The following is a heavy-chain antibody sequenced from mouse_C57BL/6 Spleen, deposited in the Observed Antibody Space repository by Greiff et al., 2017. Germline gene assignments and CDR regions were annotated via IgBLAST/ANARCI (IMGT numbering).Heavy chain of an antibody. J-gene: IGHJ4*01. V-gene: IGHV1-63*01. CDR2: IYPGGGYT. CDR1: GYTFTNYW. D-gene: IGHD1-2*01. CDR3: ARIINGLLDY. Sequence: VQLQQSGAELVRPGTSVKMSCKASGYTFTNYWIGWAKQRPGHGLAWIGDIYPGGGYTNYNEKFKGKATLTADKSSSTAYMQFSSLTSEDSAIYYCARIINGLLDYWGQGTSVTVSS.